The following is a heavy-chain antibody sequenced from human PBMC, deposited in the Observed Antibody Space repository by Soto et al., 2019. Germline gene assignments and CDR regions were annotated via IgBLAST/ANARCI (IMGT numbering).Heavy chain of an antibody. J-gene: IGHJ4*02. CDR2: ISSNGGST. CDR3: ARGPGYYFDY. Sequence: GGSLRLSCAASGFTFISYAMHWVRQAPGKGLEYVSAISSNGGSTYYANSVKGRFTISRDNSKNTLYLQMGSLRAEDMAVYYCARGPGYYFDYWGQGTLVTVSS. V-gene: IGHV3-64*01. CDR1: GFTFISYA.